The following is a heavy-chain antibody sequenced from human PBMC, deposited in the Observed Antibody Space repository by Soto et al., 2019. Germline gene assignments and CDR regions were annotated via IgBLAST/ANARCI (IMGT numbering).Heavy chain of an antibody. CDR3: ARLGSTRYYYYYGMDV. Sequence: SETLSLTCTVSGGSISSSSYYWGWIRQPPGKGLEWIGSIYYSGSTYYNPSLKSRVTISVDTSKNQFSLKLSSVTAADTAVYYCARLGSTRYYYYYGMDVWGQGTTVTVSS. V-gene: IGHV4-39*01. CDR2: IYYSGST. J-gene: IGHJ6*02. D-gene: IGHD2-2*01. CDR1: GGSISSSSYY.